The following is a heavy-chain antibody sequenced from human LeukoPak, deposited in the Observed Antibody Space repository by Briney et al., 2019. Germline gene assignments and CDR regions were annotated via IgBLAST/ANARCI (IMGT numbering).Heavy chain of an antibody. CDR1: GGSISTYY. J-gene: IGHJ3*02. CDR2: MYYSGST. D-gene: IGHD3-22*01. Sequence: SETLSLTCTVSGGSISTYYWSWIRQPPGKGLEWIGSMYYSGSTNYEPSLKSRVTISVDTSKNQFSLKLTSVTAADTAVYYCARHAYYYDRSGSYGAFDIWGQGTMVTASS. CDR3: ARHAYYYDRSGSYGAFDI. V-gene: IGHV4-59*08.